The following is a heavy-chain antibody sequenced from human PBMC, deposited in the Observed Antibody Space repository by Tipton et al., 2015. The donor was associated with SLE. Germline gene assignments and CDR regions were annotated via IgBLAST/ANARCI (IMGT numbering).Heavy chain of an antibody. CDR1: GGSFSGYY. CDR3: ARQTATGPYNYYFDAMDV. CDR2: IYYSGIT. Sequence: LSLTCAVYGGSFSGYYWSWIRQPPGKGLEWIGTIYYSGITYYNPSLQSRISMSVDTSKNQFSLKLNSVTAADSAVFFCARQTATGPYNYYFDAMDVWRQGTTFAFSS. J-gene: IGHJ6*02. D-gene: IGHD2-15*01. V-gene: IGHV4-34*10.